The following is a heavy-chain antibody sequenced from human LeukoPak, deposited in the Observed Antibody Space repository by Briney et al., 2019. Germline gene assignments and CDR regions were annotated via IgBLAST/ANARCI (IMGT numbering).Heavy chain of an antibody. CDR1: GYTFPGYY. CDR3: ARARLIVGASGFDY. CDR2: INPNSGGT. Sequence: GAAVKVSCKSSGYTFPGYYMHWVRQAPGPGLEWIGWINPNSGGTNYAQKLQGRVTMTRDTSISTAYKKLSRLRSDDTAVYYCARARLIVGASGFDYWGQGTLVTVSS. D-gene: IGHD1-26*01. V-gene: IGHV1-2*02. J-gene: IGHJ4*02.